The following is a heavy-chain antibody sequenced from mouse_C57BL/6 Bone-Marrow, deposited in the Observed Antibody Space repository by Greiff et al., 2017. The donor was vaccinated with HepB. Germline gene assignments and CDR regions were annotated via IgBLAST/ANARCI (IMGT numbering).Heavy chain of an antibody. CDR2: IYPSSGNT. CDR1: GYTFTSYG. J-gene: IGHJ2*01. CDR3: ATTMVTALFFDY. V-gene: IGHV1-81*01. Sequence: VQLQQSGAELARPGASVKLSCKASGYTFTSYGISWVKQRTGQGLEWIGEIYPSSGNTYYNEKFKGKATLTADKSSSTAYMELRSLTSEDSAVYFCATTMVTALFFDYWGQGTTLTVSS. D-gene: IGHD2-2*01.